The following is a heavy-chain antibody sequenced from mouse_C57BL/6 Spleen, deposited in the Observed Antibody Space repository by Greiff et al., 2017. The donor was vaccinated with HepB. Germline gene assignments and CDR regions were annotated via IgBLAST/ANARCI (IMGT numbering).Heavy chain of an antibody. CDR3: ASLRGAYWYFDV. J-gene: IGHJ1*03. Sequence: EVKLMESGPELVKPGASVKISCKASGYSFTDYNMNWVKQSNGKSLEWIGVINPNYGTTSYNQKFKGKATLTVDQSSSTAYMQLNSLTSEDSAVYYCASLRGAYWYFDVWGTGTTVTVSS. CDR1: GYSFTDYN. D-gene: IGHD1-1*01. V-gene: IGHV1-39*01. CDR2: INPNYGTT.